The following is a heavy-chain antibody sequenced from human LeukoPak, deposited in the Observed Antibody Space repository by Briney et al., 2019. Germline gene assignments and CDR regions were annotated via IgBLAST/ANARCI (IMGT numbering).Heavy chain of an antibody. CDR1: GYTFTGYY. Sequence: GASVKVSCKASGYTFTGYYMHWVRQAPGQGLEWMGWINPNSGDTNYAQKFQGRVTMTRDTSISTAYMELSRLTSDDTAVFYCARGRLGLGSQYDAFDIWGQGTMVTVSS. D-gene: IGHD3-10*01. V-gene: IGHV1-2*02. CDR3: ARGRLGLGSQYDAFDI. J-gene: IGHJ3*02. CDR2: INPNSGDT.